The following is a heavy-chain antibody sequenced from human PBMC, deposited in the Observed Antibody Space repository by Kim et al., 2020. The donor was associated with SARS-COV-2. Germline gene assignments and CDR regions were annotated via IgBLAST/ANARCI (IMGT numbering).Heavy chain of an antibody. Sequence: GGSLRLSCATSEFTFSVAAMAWVRQAPGKGLEWVSSVSGGGHSTFYAESVRGRFTISRDTSTNTLYLQMNNVRAEDTAVYYCAKFYTPLGWRQPTLVTVS. CDR1: EFTFSVAA. J-gene: IGHJ4*02. CDR3: AKFYTPLG. V-gene: IGHV3-23*01. CDR2: VSGGGHST. D-gene: IGHD2-2*02.